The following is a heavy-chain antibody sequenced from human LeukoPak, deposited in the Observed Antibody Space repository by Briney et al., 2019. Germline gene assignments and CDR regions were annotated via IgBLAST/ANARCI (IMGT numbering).Heavy chain of an antibody. Sequence: ASVKVSCKASGYTFTGYYMHWVRQAPGQGLEWMGWINPNSGGTNYAQKFQGRVTMTRGTSISTAYMELSRLRSDDTAVYYCARQQWLVNAFDIWGQGTMVTVSS. J-gene: IGHJ3*02. CDR2: INPNSGGT. CDR3: ARQQWLVNAFDI. D-gene: IGHD6-19*01. CDR1: GYTFTGYY. V-gene: IGHV1-2*02.